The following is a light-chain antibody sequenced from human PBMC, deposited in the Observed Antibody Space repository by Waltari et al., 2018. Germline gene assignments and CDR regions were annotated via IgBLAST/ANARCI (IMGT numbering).Light chain of an antibody. CDR2: GAS. J-gene: IGKJ1*01. CDR1: QPVSSN. V-gene: IGKV3-15*01. CDR3: QQYNNWPPWT. Sequence: ETILTQSPSTLSVSPGERATLSCRASQPVSSNLAWYQQKPGQAPRLLIHGASTRAAGIPARFSGSGSGTQFTLTINSLQSEDFAVYYCQQYNNWPPWTFGQGTKVEIK.